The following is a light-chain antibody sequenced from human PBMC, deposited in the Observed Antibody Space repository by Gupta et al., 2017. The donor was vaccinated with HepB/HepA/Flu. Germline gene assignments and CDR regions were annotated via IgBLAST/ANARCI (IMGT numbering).Light chain of an antibody. V-gene: IGLV2-14*03. Sequence: QSALTHPASVSGSPGQTVILSCSVSSSDIGACNAVSWYQQHPGKAPKLLIYGYTDRPSGDSYRFSGSKSGNTASLTISGLRSEDEANYYCSSCRSGYTLVVFGGGTKLTVL. CDR1: SSDIGACNA. J-gene: IGLJ3*02. CDR3: SSCRSGYTLVV. CDR2: GYT.